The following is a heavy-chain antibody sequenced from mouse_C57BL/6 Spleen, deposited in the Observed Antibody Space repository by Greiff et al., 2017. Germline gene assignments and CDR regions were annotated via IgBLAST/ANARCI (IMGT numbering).Heavy chain of an antibody. CDR3: ARRGGDGPAMDY. Sequence: QVQLQQPGAELVKPGASVKMSCKASGYTFTSYWITWVKQRPGQGLEWIGHIYPGSGSTNSNEKFKGKATLTVDTSSSTAYMQLSSLTSEASAVSDYARRGGDGPAMDYWGQGTSVTVSS. D-gene: IGHD3-1*01. CDR2: IYPGSGST. V-gene: IGHV1-55*01. CDR1: GYTFTSYW. J-gene: IGHJ4*01.